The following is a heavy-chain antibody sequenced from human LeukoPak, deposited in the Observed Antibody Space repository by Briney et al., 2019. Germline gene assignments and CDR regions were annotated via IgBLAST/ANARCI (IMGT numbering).Heavy chain of an antibody. CDR3: ARKIGSSSAEDY. Sequence: ASVKVSCKASGYTFTGYYMHWVRQAPGQGLEWMGWINPNSGGTNYAQKFQGRVTMTRDTSISTAYMELSRLRSDDTAEYYCARKIGSSSAEDYWGQGTLVTVSS. CDR2: INPNSGGT. CDR1: GYTFTGYY. J-gene: IGHJ4*02. D-gene: IGHD6-6*01. V-gene: IGHV1-2*02.